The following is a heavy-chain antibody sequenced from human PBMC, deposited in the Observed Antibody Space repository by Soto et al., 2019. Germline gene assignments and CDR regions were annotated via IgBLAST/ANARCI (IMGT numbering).Heavy chain of an antibody. CDR1: GFTFSDYY. J-gene: IGHJ6*02. Sequence: GGSLRLSCAASGFTFSDYYISWIRQAPGKGLEWVSYISSSGTIIYHADSVKGRFTISRDNAKNSLFLQMNSLRAEDTAVYYCARGKSIFYGMDVWGQGTTVTVSS. CDR2: ISSSGTII. V-gene: IGHV3-11*01. D-gene: IGHD2-15*01. CDR3: ARGKSIFYGMDV.